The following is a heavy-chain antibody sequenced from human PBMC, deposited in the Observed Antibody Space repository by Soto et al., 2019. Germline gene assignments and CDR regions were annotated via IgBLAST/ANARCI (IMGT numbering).Heavy chain of an antibody. Sequence: QVQLQESGPGLVKPSETLSLTCTVSGGSISSYYWSWIRQPPGRGLEWIGYIFYSGYTDYNPSLNSRVTISLDTSKNQFSLRLSSVTAADTAVYYCARDRSYSTSRYDAFDIWGQGTMVTVSS. D-gene: IGHD6-6*01. V-gene: IGHV4-59*01. CDR2: IFYSGYT. CDR1: GGSISSYY. J-gene: IGHJ3*02. CDR3: ARDRSYSTSRYDAFDI.